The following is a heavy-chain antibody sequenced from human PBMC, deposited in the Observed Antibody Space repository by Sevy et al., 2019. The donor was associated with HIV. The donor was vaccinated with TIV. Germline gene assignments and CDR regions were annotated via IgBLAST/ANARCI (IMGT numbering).Heavy chain of an antibody. D-gene: IGHD5-12*01. V-gene: IGHV3-9*01. CDR1: GFTFDDYA. CDR3: AKEDVEMATIDY. CDR2: ISWNSGSI. Sequence: GGSLRLSCAASGFTFDDYAMHWVRQAPGKGLEWVSGISWNSGSIGYADSVKGRFTNSSDNAKNSLYLQMNSLRAEDTALYYCAKEDVEMATIDYWGQGTLVTVSS. J-gene: IGHJ4*02.